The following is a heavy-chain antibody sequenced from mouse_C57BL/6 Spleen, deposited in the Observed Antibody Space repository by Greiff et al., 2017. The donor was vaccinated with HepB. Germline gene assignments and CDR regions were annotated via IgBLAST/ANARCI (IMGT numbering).Heavy chain of an antibody. CDR3: ARGLRVRGYFDY. CDR1: GYTFTSYW. J-gene: IGHJ2*01. V-gene: IGHV1-52*01. Sequence: QVQLQQPGAELVRPGSSVKLSCKASGYTFTSYWMHWVKQRPIQGLEWIGNIDPSDSETHYNQKFKDKATLTVDKSSSTAYMQLSSLTSEDSAVYYCARGLRVRGYFDYWGQGTTLTVSS. D-gene: IGHD2-4*01. CDR2: IDPSDSET.